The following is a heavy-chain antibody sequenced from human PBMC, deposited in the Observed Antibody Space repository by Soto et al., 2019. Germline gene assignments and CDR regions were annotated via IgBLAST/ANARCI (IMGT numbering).Heavy chain of an antibody. CDR2: IYYSGST. CDR1: GGSISSGGYY. V-gene: IGHV4-31*03. J-gene: IGHJ4*02. D-gene: IGHD2-15*01. Sequence: QVQLQESGPGLVKPSQTLSLTCTVSGGSISSGGYYWSWIRQHPGKGLEWIGYIYYSGSTYYNPSLKSXXTXSXXTSKNQFSLKLSSVTAADTAVYYCAREVAATSFDYWGQGTLVTVSS. CDR3: AREVAATSFDY.